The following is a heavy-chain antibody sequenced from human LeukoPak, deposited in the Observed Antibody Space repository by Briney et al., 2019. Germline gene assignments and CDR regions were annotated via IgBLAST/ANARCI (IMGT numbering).Heavy chain of an antibody. CDR3: ARENIVGSTWGDIDY. CDR2: ISSSSSYI. CDR1: GFTFSSYA. V-gene: IGHV3-21*01. D-gene: IGHD1-26*01. Sequence: GGSLRLSCAASGFTFSSYAMHWVRQAPGKGLEWVSSISSSSSYIYYADSVKGRFTISRDNAKNSLYLQMNSLRAEDTAVYYCARENIVGSTWGDIDYWGQGTLVTVSS. J-gene: IGHJ4*02.